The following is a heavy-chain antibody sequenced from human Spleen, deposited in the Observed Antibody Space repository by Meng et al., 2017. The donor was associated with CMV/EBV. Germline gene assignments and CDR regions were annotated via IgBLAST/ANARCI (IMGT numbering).Heavy chain of an antibody. CDR3: AKDGGYSSSWYYFDY. J-gene: IGHJ4*02. CDR1: TFTLSRYI. D-gene: IGHD6-13*01. Sequence: GESLKISCAASTFTLSRYIMHWVRQAPGKGLEWVAFVSSDGRNEYYADSVKGRFSISRDKSENTLYLQMNSLRAEDTAVYYCAKDGGYSSSWYYFDYWGQGTLVTVSS. CDR2: VSSDGRNE. V-gene: IGHV3-30*04.